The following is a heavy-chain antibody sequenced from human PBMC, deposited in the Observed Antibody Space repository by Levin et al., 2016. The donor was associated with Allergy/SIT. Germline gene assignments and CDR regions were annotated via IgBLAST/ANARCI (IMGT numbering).Heavy chain of an antibody. CDR2: ISDYNGKT. CDR3: ARVGIPTFYYYAMDI. J-gene: IGHJ6*02. D-gene: IGHD3-10*01. Sequence: WVRQAPGQGLEWMGWISDYNGKTNYAQKLQGRVTMTTNTSTSTAYMELRSLRYDDTAVYYCARVGIPTFYYYAMDIWGQGTTVTVSS. V-gene: IGHV1-18*01.